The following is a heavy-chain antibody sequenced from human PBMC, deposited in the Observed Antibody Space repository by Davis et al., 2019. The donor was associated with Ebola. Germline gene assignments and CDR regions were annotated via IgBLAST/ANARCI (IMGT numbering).Heavy chain of an antibody. V-gene: IGHV3-30*18. D-gene: IGHD6-6*01. J-gene: IGHJ4*02. CDR2: ISFDGSDQ. CDR3: AKVGSSSNY. Sequence: GGSLRLSCAASGFTFSSYSMNWVRQAPGKGLEWLAVISFDGSDQYYADSVKGRFTISRDNSKNTLYLQMNSLRAEDTAVYYCAKVGSSSNYWGQGTLVTVSS. CDR1: GFTFSSYS.